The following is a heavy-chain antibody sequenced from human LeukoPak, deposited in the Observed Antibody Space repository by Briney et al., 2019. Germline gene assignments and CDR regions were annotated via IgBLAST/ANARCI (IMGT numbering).Heavy chain of an antibody. D-gene: IGHD4-17*01. J-gene: IGHJ4*02. CDR1: GGFIRDSGYY. CDR2: VFYSGRT. V-gene: IGHV4-39*01. Sequence: SETLSLTCTVSGGFIRDSGYYWGWIRQPPGKGLEWIGTVFYSGRTYYNSSLQSRVTISVDTSKNQFSLRLSSVTPADTAIYYCARLSNDYGDYEGHYWGQGTLVTVSS. CDR3: ARLSNDYGDYEGHY.